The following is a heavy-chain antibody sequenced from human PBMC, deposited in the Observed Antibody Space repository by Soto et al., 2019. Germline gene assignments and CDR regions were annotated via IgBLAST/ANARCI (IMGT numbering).Heavy chain of an antibody. V-gene: IGHV1-18*04. D-gene: IGHD3-10*01. CDR3: AREGYYSGSGSYSPPRYYGMDV. Sequence: QVQLVQSGAEVKKPGASVKVSRKASGYTFTNYGISWVRQAPGQGLEWMGWISDYNGNTYYGKKFQGRVTMTTDTSTRTAYMELKSLRSDDTAVYYCAREGYYSGSGSYSPPRYYGMDVWGQGTTVTVSS. J-gene: IGHJ6*02. CDR1: GYTFTNYG. CDR2: ISDYNGNT.